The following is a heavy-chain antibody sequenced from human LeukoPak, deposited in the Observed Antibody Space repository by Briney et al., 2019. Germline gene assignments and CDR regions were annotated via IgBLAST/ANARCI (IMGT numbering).Heavy chain of an antibody. J-gene: IGHJ4*02. CDR2: ISGSGGST. CDR3: AKAQNYYDSSGYPYYFDY. Sequence: PGGSLRLSCAASGFTFSSYAMSWVRQAPGKGLEWVSAISGSGGSTYYADSVKGRFTISRDNFKNTLYLQMNSLRAEDTAVYYCAKAQNYYDSSGYPYYFDYWGQGTLVTVSS. V-gene: IGHV3-23*01. D-gene: IGHD3-22*01. CDR1: GFTFSSYA.